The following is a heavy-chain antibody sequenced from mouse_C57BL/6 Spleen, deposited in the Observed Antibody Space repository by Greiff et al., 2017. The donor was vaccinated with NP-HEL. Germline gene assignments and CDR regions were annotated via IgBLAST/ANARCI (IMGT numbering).Heavy chain of an antibody. Sequence: EVQGVESGGGLVKPGGSLKLSCAAAGFTFSSYAMSWVRQTPEKRLEWVATISDGGSYTYYPDNVKGRFTISRDNAKNNLYLQMSHLKSEDTAMYYCARDRTTVVPFDYWGQGTTLTVSS. CDR2: ISDGGSYT. J-gene: IGHJ2*01. CDR3: ARDRTTVVPFDY. D-gene: IGHD1-1*01. V-gene: IGHV5-4*01. CDR1: GFTFSSYA.